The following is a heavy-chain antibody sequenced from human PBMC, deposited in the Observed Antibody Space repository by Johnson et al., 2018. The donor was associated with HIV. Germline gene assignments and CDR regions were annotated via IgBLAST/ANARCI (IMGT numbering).Heavy chain of an antibody. CDR1: GFTFSDYY. CDR3: AIEDCSRTRCSDWDSAFDI. CDR2: LNWNGGNI. J-gene: IGHJ3*02. D-gene: IGHD2-2*01. V-gene: IGHV3-11*04. Sequence: VQLLESGGGLVKPGGSLRLSCAASGFTFSDYYMSWIRQAPGKGLEWVSGLNWNGGNIDYADSVKGRYIISRDNDTNSLFLQMNRLRAGDTAVDYCAIEDCSRTRCSDWDSAFDIWGQGTMVTVSS.